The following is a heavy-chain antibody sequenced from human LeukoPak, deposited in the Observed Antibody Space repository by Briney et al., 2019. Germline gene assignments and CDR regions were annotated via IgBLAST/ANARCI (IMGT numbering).Heavy chain of an antibody. D-gene: IGHD6-19*01. J-gene: IGHJ5*02. V-gene: IGHV1-18*04. Sequence: GASVKVSCKASGYTFTDYFMHWVRQAPGQGLEWMGWISAYNGNTNYAQKLQGRVTMTTDTSTSTAYMELRSLRSDDTAVYYCARFDSSGWYSWFDPWGQGTLVTVSS. CDR1: GYTFTDYF. CDR2: ISAYNGNT. CDR3: ARFDSSGWYSWFDP.